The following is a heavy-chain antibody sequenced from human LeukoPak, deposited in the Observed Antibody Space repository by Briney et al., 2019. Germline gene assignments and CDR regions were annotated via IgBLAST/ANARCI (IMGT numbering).Heavy chain of an antibody. CDR1: GGSISSGDYY. D-gene: IGHD2-21*02. Sequence: SETLSLTCTVSGGSISSGDYYWSWIRQPPGTGLEWIGYIYYSGSTYYNPSLKSRVTISVDTSKNQFSLKLSSVTAADTAVYYCARDAHCGGDCYSGWFDPWGQGTLVTVSS. V-gene: IGHV4-30-4*02. J-gene: IGHJ5*02. CDR3: ARDAHCGGDCYSGWFDP. CDR2: IYYSGST.